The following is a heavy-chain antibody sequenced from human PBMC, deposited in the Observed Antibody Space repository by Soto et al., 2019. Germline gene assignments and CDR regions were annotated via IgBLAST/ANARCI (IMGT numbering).Heavy chain of an antibody. J-gene: IGHJ6*02. V-gene: IGHV3-48*02. Sequence: PGGSLRLSCAASGFSFISYSMNWVRQAPGKGLEWVSYISSTGTTIYYADSVKGRFTISRDDAKNSLYLQMNSLREEDTAVYSCARESLAGHYYYGMDVWGLGTTVTVSS. D-gene: IGHD6-19*01. CDR3: ARESLAGHYYYGMDV. CDR2: ISSTGTTI. CDR1: GFSFISYS.